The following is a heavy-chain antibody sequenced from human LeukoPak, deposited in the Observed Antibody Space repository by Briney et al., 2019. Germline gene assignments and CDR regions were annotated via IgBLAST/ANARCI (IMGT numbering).Heavy chain of an antibody. CDR1: GGSISSYF. V-gene: IGHV4-4*07. CDR3: ALEYSSSSGNWFDP. Sequence: SETLSLTGTVSGGSISSYFWSWIRQPAGKGLEWIGRIYTSGTTNYNPSLKSRVTMSVDTSKNQFSLKLTSVTAADTAVYYCALEYSSSSGNWFDPWGQGTLVTVSS. D-gene: IGHD6-6*01. J-gene: IGHJ5*02. CDR2: IYTSGTT.